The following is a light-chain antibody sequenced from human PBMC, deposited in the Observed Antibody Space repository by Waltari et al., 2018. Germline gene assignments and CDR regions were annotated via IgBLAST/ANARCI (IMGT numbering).Light chain of an antibody. CDR2: DVS. CDR3: CSYAGSYTFV. V-gene: IGLV2-11*01. Sequence: QSALTQPRPVSGSPGQSVTIPCTGTTSAVGGYNYLSSYQHHPGKAPKLMIYDVSKRPSGVPDRVSGSKSGNTASLTISGLQAEDEADYYCCSYAGSYTFVFGTGTKVTVL. J-gene: IGLJ1*01. CDR1: TSAVGGYNY.